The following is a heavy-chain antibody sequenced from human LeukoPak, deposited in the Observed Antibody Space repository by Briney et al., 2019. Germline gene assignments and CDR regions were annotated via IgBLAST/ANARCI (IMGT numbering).Heavy chain of an antibody. D-gene: IGHD3-3*01. CDR1: GFTFIDYD. CDR2: IGIRGDT. V-gene: IGHV3-13*01. Sequence: PGGSLRLSCAASGFTFIDYDMHWVRQVIGKGLEWVSAIGIRGDTHYSGSVKGRFTISRESAESSLYLQMNSLRAEDTAVYYCARDGYDFWSGYYFKPLGHYYYYMDVWGKGTTVTVSS. CDR3: ARDGYDFWSGYYFKPLGHYYYYMDV. J-gene: IGHJ6*03.